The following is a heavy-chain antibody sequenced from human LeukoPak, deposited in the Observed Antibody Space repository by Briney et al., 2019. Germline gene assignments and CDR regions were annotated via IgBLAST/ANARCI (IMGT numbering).Heavy chain of an antibody. CDR2: IIPIFGTA. CDR3: ARVLDRWDLFDY. J-gene: IGHJ4*02. V-gene: IGHV1-69*13. Sequence: SVKVSCKASGGTFSSYAIGWVRQAPGQRLEWMGGIIPIFGTANYAQKFQGRVTITADESTSTAYMELSSLRSEDTAVYYCARVLDRWDLFDYWGQGTLVTVSS. CDR1: GGTFSSYA. D-gene: IGHD1-1*01.